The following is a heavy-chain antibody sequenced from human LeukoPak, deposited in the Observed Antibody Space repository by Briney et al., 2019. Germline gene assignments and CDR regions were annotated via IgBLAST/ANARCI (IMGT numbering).Heavy chain of an antibody. CDR2: IHSVGDT. CDR3: ARQGTGLDY. D-gene: IGHD1-1*01. V-gene: IGHV3-53*01. Sequence: PGGSLRLSCKVSGFTVSSNYMSWVRQAPGKGLEWVLIIHSVGDTFYADSVKGRFTISRDNSNNMVYLQMNSLTVEDTAVYYCARQGTGLDYWGQGTLVTVSS. CDR1: GFTVSSNY. J-gene: IGHJ4*02.